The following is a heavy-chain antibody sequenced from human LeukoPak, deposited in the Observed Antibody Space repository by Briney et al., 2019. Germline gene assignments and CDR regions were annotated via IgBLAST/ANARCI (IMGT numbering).Heavy chain of an antibody. Sequence: PGGSLRLSCAASGFTFSSYGMHWVRQAPGKGLEWVAFIRYDGSNKYYADSVKGRFTISRDNSKNTLYLQMNSLRAEDTAVYYCAKDERGYSYGSWFDPWGQGTLVTVSS. D-gene: IGHD5-18*01. J-gene: IGHJ5*02. V-gene: IGHV3-30*02. CDR1: GFTFSSYG. CDR3: AKDERGYSYGSWFDP. CDR2: IRYDGSNK.